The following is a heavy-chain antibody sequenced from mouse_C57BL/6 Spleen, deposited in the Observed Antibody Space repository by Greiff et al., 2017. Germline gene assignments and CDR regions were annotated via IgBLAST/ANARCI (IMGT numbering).Heavy chain of an antibody. V-gene: IGHV1-82*01. Sequence: QVQLQQSGPELVKPGASVKISCKASGYAFSSSWMNWVKQRPGKGLEWIGRIYPGDGDTNYNGKFKGKATLTADKASSTAYMQLSGLTSEDYAVYFCAGGAYFDYWGQGTTLTASS. J-gene: IGHJ2*01. CDR1: GYAFSSSW. CDR2: IYPGDGDT. CDR3: AGGAYFDY.